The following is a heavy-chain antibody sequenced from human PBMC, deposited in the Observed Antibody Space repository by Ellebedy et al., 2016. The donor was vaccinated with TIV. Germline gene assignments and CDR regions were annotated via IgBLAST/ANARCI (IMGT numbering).Heavy chain of an antibody. D-gene: IGHD6-19*01. CDR1: GGSISSYY. Sequence: MPSETLSLTCTVSGGSISSYYWSWIRQPPGKGLEWIGYIYYSGSTNYNPSLKSRVTISVDTSKNQFSLKLSSVTAADTAVYYCAGGGGGWSDYWGQGTLVTVSS. V-gene: IGHV4-59*01. J-gene: IGHJ4*02. CDR2: IYYSGST. CDR3: AGGGGGWSDY.